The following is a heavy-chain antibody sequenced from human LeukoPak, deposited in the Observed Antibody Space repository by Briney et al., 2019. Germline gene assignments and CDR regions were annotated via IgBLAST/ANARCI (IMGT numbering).Heavy chain of an antibody. D-gene: IGHD5-24*01. CDR2: IYYSGST. CDR1: GGSISSSSYY. CDR3: ARGVETGDYFDY. V-gene: IGHV4-39*01. J-gene: IGHJ4*02. Sequence: PSETLSLTCTVSGGSISSSSYYWGWIRQPPGKGLEWIGGIYYSGSTYYNPSLKSRVTISVDTSKNQFSLKLSSVTAADTAVYYCARGVETGDYFDYWGQGTLVTVSS.